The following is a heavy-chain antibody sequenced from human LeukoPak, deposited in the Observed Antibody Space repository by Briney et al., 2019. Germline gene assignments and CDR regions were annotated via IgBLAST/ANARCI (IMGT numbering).Heavy chain of an antibody. CDR1: GGSFSGYY. CDR2: INHSGST. J-gene: IGHJ6*03. V-gene: IGHV4-34*01. CDR3: ARGRAYCSSTSCYYRGYYYYYMGV. D-gene: IGHD2-2*01. Sequence: KPSETLSLTCAVYGGSFSGYYWSWIRQPPGKGLEWIGEINHSGSTNYNPSLKSRVTISVDTSKNQFSLKLSSVTAADTAVYYCARGRAYCSSTSCYYRGYYYYYMGVWGKGTTVTVSS.